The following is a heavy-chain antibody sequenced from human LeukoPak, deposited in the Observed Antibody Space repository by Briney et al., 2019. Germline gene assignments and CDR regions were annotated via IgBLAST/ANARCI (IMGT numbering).Heavy chain of an antibody. V-gene: IGHV3-23*01. CDR1: GFTFSSYA. CDR2: ISGSGGST. J-gene: IGHJ4*02. D-gene: IGHD3-22*01. CDR3: AKDHYYNNSGYYYVGPFGY. Sequence: GGSLRLSCAASGFTFSSYAISWVRQAPGKGLEWVSSISGSGGSTYYADSVKGRFTISRDNSKNTLYMQMNSLRAEDTAVYYCAKDHYYNNSGYYYVGPFGYWGQGTLVTVSS.